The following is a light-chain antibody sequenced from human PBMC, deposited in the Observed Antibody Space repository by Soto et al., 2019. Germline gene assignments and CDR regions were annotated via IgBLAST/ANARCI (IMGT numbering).Light chain of an antibody. CDR1: QGIRND. J-gene: IGKJ3*01. CDR2: AAS. Sequence: AIQMTQSPSSLSASVGDRVTITCRASQGIRNDLGWYQQKPGKAPKLLIYAASSLQSGVPSRFSGSGSGTDFTLTISCLQSEDFATYYCQQYYSYPFTFDPGTKVDIK. V-gene: IGKV1-6*01. CDR3: QQYYSYPFT.